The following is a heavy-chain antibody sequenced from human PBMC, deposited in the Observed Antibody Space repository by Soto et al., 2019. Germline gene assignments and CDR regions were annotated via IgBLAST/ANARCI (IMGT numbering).Heavy chain of an antibody. CDR2: INPQSGFT. J-gene: IGHJ4*02. V-gene: IGHV4-34*01. CDR3: AAVETVGGSFFFAS. CDR1: GGSFSDFH. D-gene: IGHD5-12*01. Sequence: PSETLSLTCAVFGGSFSDFHWSWVRQPPGEGLEFIADINPQSGFTYYNPALKSRVTVSSDASKSHFSLKLTSVTAADTAVYFCAAVETVGGSFFFASWGQGTLVTVSS.